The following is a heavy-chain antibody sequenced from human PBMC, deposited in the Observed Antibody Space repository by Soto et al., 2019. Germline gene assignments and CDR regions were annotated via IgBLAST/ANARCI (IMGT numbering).Heavy chain of an antibody. V-gene: IGHV3-20*01. CDR3: AGGRGPPPRHYMDV. Sequence: EVQLVESGGGVVRPGESLRLSCAASGYSFDDYGMNWVRQVPGKGLEWVSGINWNGGSTGYADSVKGRFTISRDNAKKPLYLKMTSLRAEDTALYHCAGGRGPPPRHYMDVWGKGTTVTVSS. J-gene: IGHJ6*03. CDR2: INWNGGST. CDR1: GYSFDDYG.